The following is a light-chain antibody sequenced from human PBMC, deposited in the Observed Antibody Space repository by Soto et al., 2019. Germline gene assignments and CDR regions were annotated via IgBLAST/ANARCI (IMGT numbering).Light chain of an antibody. J-gene: IGKJ4*01. V-gene: IGKV3-15*01. CDR3: QQSKNWPPLT. CDR2: DAS. CDR1: QSVGTN. Sequence: EVVMTQSPATLSVSPGERATLSCRASQSVGTNLAWYQQKPGQAPRLLIYDASTRATGIPARFSGSGSGTEFTLTISSLQSEDFAVYYCQQSKNWPPLTFGGGNKVDIK.